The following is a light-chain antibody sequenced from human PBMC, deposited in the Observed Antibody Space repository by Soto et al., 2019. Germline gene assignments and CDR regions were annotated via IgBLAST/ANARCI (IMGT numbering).Light chain of an antibody. CDR2: GAS. J-gene: IGKJ1*01. Sequence: EIVLTQSPGTLSLSPGARATLSCRASQSVSSNFLAWYRQKHGQAPRLLIHGASNRATGIPDRFSGSGSGTDLTITISRLEPEDFEVYYCQQYGNSPRTFGQGTKVDIK. V-gene: IGKV3-20*01. CDR1: QSVSSNF. CDR3: QQYGNSPRT.